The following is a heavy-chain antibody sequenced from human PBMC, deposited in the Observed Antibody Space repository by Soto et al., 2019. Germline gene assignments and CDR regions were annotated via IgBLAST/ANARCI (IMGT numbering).Heavy chain of an antibody. J-gene: IGHJ6*02. Sequence: EVQLVESGGGLVQPGRSLRLSCAASGFTFDDYAMHWVRQAPGKGLEWVSGISWNSGSIGYADSVKGRFTISRDNAKNPLYLQMNSLRAEDTALYYCAKDMSSGSSYGDYYYGMDVWGQGTTVTVSS. CDR2: ISWNSGSI. D-gene: IGHD2-15*01. CDR3: AKDMSSGSSYGDYYYGMDV. CDR1: GFTFDDYA. V-gene: IGHV3-9*01.